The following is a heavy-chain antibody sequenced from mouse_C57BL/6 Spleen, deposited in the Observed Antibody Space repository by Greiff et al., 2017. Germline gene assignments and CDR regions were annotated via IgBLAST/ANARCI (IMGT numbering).Heavy chain of an antibody. CDR3: ARHDGHWGYFDY. CDR2: IYPGSGST. J-gene: IGHJ2*01. CDR1: GYTFTSYW. D-gene: IGHD2-3*01. Sequence: QVQLQQPGAELVKPGASVKMSCKASGYTFTSYWITWVKQRPGQGLEWIGDIYPGSGSTNYNEKFKSKATLTVDTSSSTAYMQLSSLTSEDSAVYYCARHDGHWGYFDYWGQGTTLTVSS. V-gene: IGHV1-55*01.